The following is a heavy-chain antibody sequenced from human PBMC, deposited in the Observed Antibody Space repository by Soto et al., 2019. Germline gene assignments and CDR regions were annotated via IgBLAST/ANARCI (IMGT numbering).Heavy chain of an antibody. CDR2: IIPILGIA. CDR3: ASQVRTTIFGVVINRDY. CDR1: GGTFSSYT. V-gene: IGHV1-69*02. J-gene: IGHJ4*02. D-gene: IGHD3-3*01. Sequence: GASVKVSCKASGGTFSSYTISWVRQAPGQGLEWMGRIIPILGIANYAQKFQGRVTITADKSTSTAYMELSSLRSEDTAVYYCASQVRTTIFGVVINRDYWGQGTLVTVSS.